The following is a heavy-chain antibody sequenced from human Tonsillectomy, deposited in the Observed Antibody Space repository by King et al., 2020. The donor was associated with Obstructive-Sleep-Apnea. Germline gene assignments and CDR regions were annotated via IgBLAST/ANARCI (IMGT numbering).Heavy chain of an antibody. CDR3: ARDNVPLPYYYYGMDV. D-gene: IGHD6-6*01. CDR1: GFTFSSYW. V-gene: IGHV3-7*03. J-gene: IGHJ6*02. Sequence: VQLVESGGGLVQPGGSLRLSCAASGFTFSSYWMSWFHQAPGKGLEWVANIKKDGSEKYYVDSVKGRFTISRDNAKNSLYLQMNRLRAEDTAVYYCARDNVPLPYYYYGMDVWGQGTTVTVSS. CDR2: IKKDGSEK.